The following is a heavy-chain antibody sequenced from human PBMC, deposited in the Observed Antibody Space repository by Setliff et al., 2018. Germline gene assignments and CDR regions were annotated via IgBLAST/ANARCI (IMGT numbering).Heavy chain of an antibody. J-gene: IGHJ6*02. CDR3: ATSVGGAPNYYGLGV. CDR2: INIGGGSA. CDR1: GYTFTSYY. Sequence: GASVKVSCKASGYTFTSYYMYWLRQAPGQGPEWMGIINIGGGSASYAQKFQDRVTMTRDTSTSTVYLEVTSLRSEDTALYSCATSVGGAPNYYGLGVWGQGTTVTVSS. V-gene: IGHV1-46*01. D-gene: IGHD2-15*01.